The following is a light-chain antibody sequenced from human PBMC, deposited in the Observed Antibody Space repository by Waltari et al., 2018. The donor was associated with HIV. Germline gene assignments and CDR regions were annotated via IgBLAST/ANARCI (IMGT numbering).Light chain of an antibody. CDR1: SDNVGNQG. Sequence: QAVLTQPPSVSKGLRPTATLTCTGNSDNVGNQGSTWLQQHQGHPPKLLFYRDNKRPSGISERFSASRSGNTASLTITGLQPEDEADYICSAWDRSLSAVVFGGGTTLIVL. CDR3: SAWDRSLSAVV. CDR2: RDN. V-gene: IGLV10-54*04. J-gene: IGLJ2*01.